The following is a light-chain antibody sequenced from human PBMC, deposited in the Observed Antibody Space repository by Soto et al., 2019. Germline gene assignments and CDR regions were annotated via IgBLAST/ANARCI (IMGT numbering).Light chain of an antibody. J-gene: IGKJ1*01. CDR2: DAS. Sequence: EIVLTQSPVTLSLSPGERATLSCRASQSVSGYVGWYQQKPGQAPRLLIYDASSRANGIPARFTGSGSGTDFSLTISSLEPEDFAVYYCQQRGTWPTFGQGTRVEI. V-gene: IGKV3-11*01. CDR1: QSVSGY. CDR3: QQRGTWPT.